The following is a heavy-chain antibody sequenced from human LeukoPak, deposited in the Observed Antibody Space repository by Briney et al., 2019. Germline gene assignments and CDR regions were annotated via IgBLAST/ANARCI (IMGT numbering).Heavy chain of an antibody. J-gene: IGHJ4*02. CDR1: GGAISNYY. CDR3: ARSPRGSYSNFDY. CDR2: IFSSGST. V-gene: IGHV4-59*01. Sequence: SGTLSLTCTVSGGAISNYYWSWIRQPPGKGLEWIGSIFSSGSTNYKPSLRGRVTISLDTSKNQFSLRLTSVTAADTAVYYCARSPRGSYSNFDYWGQGALFTVSS. D-gene: IGHD3-3*01.